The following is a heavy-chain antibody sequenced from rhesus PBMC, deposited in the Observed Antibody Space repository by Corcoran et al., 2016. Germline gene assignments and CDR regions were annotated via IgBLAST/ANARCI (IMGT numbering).Heavy chain of an antibody. V-gene: IGHV4S10*01. D-gene: IGHD6-31*01. J-gene: IGHJ4*01. CDR2: IYGSSTST. CDR3: ARIYSSGPDY. Sequence: QVQLQESGPGVVKPSETLSLTCAVSGGSISDSYRWSWIRQPPGKGLEWIGYIYGSSTSTNYNPSLKIRVTISKDTSKNQFSLKLSSVTAADTAVYYCARIYSSGPDYWGQGVLVTVSS. CDR1: GGSISDSYR.